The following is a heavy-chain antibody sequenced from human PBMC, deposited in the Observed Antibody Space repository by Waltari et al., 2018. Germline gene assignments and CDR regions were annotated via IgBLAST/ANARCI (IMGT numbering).Heavy chain of an antibody. J-gene: IGHJ4*02. D-gene: IGHD6-19*01. CDR1: GGSISSHY. Sequence: QVQLQESGPGLVKPSETLSLTCTVSGGSISSHYWSWIRQPPGKGLEWIGYIYYSGSTNYNPSLKSRVTISVDTSKNQFSLKLSSVTAADTAVYYCARLQAVAGPYEDYWGQGTLVTVSS. V-gene: IGHV4-59*11. CDR3: ARLQAVAGPYEDY. CDR2: IYYSGST.